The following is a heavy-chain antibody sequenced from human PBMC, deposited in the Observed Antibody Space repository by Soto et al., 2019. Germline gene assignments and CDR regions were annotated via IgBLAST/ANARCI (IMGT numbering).Heavy chain of an antibody. J-gene: IGHJ6*02. V-gene: IGHV4-59*01. Sequence: PSEALSPTCTVSGGVISRYYWSLFRQPPGKGLEWIGYIYYSGSTNYNPSLNSRVTISVDTSKNQFSLKLSSVTAADTAVYYCARGHWVGATERNPYYYYGMDVWGPGTTVTVSS. D-gene: IGHD1-26*01. CDR3: ARGHWVGATERNPYYYYGMDV. CDR1: GGVISRYY. CDR2: IYYSGST.